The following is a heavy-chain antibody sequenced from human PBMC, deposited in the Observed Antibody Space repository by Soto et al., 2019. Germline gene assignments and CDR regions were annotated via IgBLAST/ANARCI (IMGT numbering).Heavy chain of an antibody. CDR1: GFTFSSYA. V-gene: IGHV3-30*18. CDR3: AKDRDRYCSGGSCYWLDY. Sequence: QVQLVESGGGVVQPGRSLRLSCAASGFTFSSYAMHWVRQAPGKGLEWVIVISYDGSNEYHADSVKGRFTISRDNSKNTXXLQMNSLRAEDTAVYYCAKDRDRYCSGGSCYWLDYWGQGTLVTVSS. J-gene: IGHJ4*02. CDR2: ISYDGSNE. D-gene: IGHD2-15*01.